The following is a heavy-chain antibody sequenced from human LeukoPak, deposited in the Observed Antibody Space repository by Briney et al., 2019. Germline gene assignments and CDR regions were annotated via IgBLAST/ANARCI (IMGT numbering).Heavy chain of an antibody. CDR1: GGSISSSSYY. Sequence: PSETLSLTCTVSGGSISSSSYYWGWIRQPPGKGLEWIGSIYYSGSTYYNPSLKSRVTISVDTSKNQFSLKLSSVTAADTAVYYCARHTSSGSHFDYWGQGTLVTVSS. V-gene: IGHV4-39*01. D-gene: IGHD6-19*01. J-gene: IGHJ4*02. CDR3: ARHTSSGSHFDY. CDR2: IYYSGST.